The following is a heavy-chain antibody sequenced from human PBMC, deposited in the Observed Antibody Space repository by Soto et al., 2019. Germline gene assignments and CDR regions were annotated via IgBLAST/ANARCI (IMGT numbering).Heavy chain of an antibody. CDR1: GYTFTSYD. V-gene: IGHV1-8*01. CDR3: ATVDTAMIRAFDY. D-gene: IGHD5-18*01. J-gene: IGHJ4*02. CDR2: MNPNSGNT. Sequence: QVQLVQSGAEVKKPGASVKVSCKASGYTFTSYDINWVRQATGQGLEWMGWMNPNSGNTGYAQKFQGRVTMAGNTSISTAYMELSSLRSEHTAVYYCATVDTAMIRAFDYWGQGPLVTVSS.